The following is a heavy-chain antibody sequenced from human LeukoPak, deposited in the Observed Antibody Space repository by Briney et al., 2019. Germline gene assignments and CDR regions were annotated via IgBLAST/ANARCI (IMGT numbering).Heavy chain of an antibody. CDR3: ARGGTSYYYYYYYYMDV. D-gene: IGHD1-1*01. CDR1: GFTFSSYG. V-gene: IGHV3-30*03. J-gene: IGHJ6*03. CDR2: ISYDGSNK. Sequence: GGSLRLSCAASGFTFSSYGMHRVRQAPGKGLEWVAVISYDGSNKYYADSVKGRFTISRDNSKNTLYLQMNSLRAEDTAVYYCARGGTSYYYYYYYYMDVWGKGTTVTVSS.